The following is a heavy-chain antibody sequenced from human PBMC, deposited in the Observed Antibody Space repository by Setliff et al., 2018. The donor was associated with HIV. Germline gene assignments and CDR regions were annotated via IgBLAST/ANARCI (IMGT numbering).Heavy chain of an antibody. V-gene: IGHV1-2*02. Sequence: GASVKVSCKASGYTFTGYHMHWVRQAPGQGLEWMGWINPNSGATNYAQKFQGRVTMTRDTSISTAYMEPSSLRYDDTSVYYCARDTVRATFSDYWGQGTLVTVSS. J-gene: IGHJ4*02. CDR3: ARDTVRATFSDY. CDR1: GYTFTGYH. D-gene: IGHD1-26*01. CDR2: INPNSGAT.